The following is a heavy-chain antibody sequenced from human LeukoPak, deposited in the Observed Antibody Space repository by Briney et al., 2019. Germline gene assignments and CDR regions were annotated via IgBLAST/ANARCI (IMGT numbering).Heavy chain of an antibody. J-gene: IGHJ4*02. V-gene: IGHV3-48*04. CDR2: ISRGGSTI. CDR3: ARVVYSSGWSYFDY. CDR1: GFTFSSYS. D-gene: IGHD6-19*01. Sequence: GGSLRLSCAASGFTFSSYSMNWVRQAPGRGLEWVSYISRGGSTIYYADSVKGRFTISRDNAKNSLYLLMNSLRAEDTAVYFCARVVYSSGWSYFDYWGQGTLVTVSS.